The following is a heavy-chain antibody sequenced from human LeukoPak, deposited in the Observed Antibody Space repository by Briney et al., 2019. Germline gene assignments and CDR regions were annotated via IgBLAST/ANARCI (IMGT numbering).Heavy chain of an antibody. D-gene: IGHD6-19*01. CDR1: GDSVSTNSAA. CDR3: ARAVAGTFDC. V-gene: IGHV6-1*01. Sequence: SQTLSLTCAISGDSVSTNSAAWNWIRQSPSRGLEWLGRTYYRSKWYNDYALSVKSRISVNPDTSENQFSLQLNSVTPDDTAVYYCARAVAGTFDCWGQGTLVTVSS. CDR2: TYYRSKWYN. J-gene: IGHJ4*02.